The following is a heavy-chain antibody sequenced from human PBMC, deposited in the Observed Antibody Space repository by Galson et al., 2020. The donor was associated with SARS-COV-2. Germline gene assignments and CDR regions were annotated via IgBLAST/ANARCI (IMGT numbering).Heavy chain of an antibody. D-gene: IGHD2-2*01. Sequence: SVKVSCKASGGTFSNSAISWVRQAPGQGLEWMGRIIPLFDLTNYAQKFQGRVTITADTSTITSYMELSSLRSDDTAVYFCAREEEGDLVMVPGSEGDSDYYGMDVWGQGTTVTVSS. J-gene: IGHJ6*02. CDR2: IIPLFDLT. V-gene: IGHV1-69*04. CDR3: AREEEGDLVMVPGSEGDSDYYGMDV. CDR1: GGTFSNSA.